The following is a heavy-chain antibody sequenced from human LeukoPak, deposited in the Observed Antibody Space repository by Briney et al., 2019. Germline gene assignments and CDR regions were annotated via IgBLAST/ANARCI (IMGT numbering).Heavy chain of an antibody. Sequence: GGPLRLSCAASGFTFDDYGLGWVPQAPGKGLGWVSDFIWNGVSQKYADSVRGRFHISSDKAKNSLYIQMNSLRAEDAAVYYCARDLSTMVRGNDAFDIWGQGTMATVSS. CDR3: ARDLSTMVRGNDAFDI. J-gene: IGHJ3*02. CDR2: FIWNGVSQ. V-gene: IGHV3-20*04. D-gene: IGHD3-10*01. CDR1: GFTFDDYG.